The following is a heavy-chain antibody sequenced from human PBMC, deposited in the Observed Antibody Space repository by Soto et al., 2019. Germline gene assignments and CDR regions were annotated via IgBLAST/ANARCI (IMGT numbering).Heavy chain of an antibody. D-gene: IGHD4-17*01. J-gene: IGHJ4*02. Sequence: QVQLVESGAEVKKPGSSVKISCKASGGTFSSYPITWVRQPPGQGLEWLGRVIPILSIANYAQKFQGRLTITADKSPTTAYMELSGRRSEDTAVYYGASERVAQNEYGKYVADYWGQGTLVTVSS. V-gene: IGHV1-69*02. CDR1: GGTFSSYP. CDR3: ASERVAQNEYGKYVADY. CDR2: VIPILSIA.